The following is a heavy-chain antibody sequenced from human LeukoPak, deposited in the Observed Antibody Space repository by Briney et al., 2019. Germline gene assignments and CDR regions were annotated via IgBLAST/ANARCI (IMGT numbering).Heavy chain of an antibody. CDR1: GYTLTELS. D-gene: IGHD5-12*01. CDR3: QGRGYSGYDFTIPIDY. CDR2: FDPEDGET. V-gene: IGHV1-24*01. Sequence: ASVKVSCKVSGYTLTELSMHWVRQAPGKGLEWMGGFDPEDGETIYAQKFQGRVTMTEDTSTDTAYTELSSLRSEDTAVYYCQGRGYSGYDFTIPIDYWGQGTLVTVSS. J-gene: IGHJ4*02.